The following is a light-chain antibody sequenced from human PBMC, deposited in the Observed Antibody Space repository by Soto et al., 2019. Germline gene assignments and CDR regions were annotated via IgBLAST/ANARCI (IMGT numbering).Light chain of an antibody. CDR3: HQYNSYWT. V-gene: IGKV1-5*03. CDR2: NTS. Sequence: DTEMTQSPSTLSASLGDRVTITCRASQSIGSWFAWYQQKPGKAPKLLIYNTSILENGVPSRLSGSGSGTEFTLSISSPHPDDFPTYYCHQYNSYWTFGQGTKVDI. J-gene: IGKJ1*01. CDR1: QSIGSW.